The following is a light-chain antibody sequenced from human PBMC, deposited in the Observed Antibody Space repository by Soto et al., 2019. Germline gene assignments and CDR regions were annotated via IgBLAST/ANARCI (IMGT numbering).Light chain of an antibody. CDR3: QQYSDFLIS. CDR2: DAS. V-gene: IGKV1-5*01. CDR1: QSNSRS. J-gene: IGKJ3*01. Sequence: DIQMTQSPSTLSASVGDRVTITCRASQSNSRSLAWYQQKPGKAPSLLIYDASSLEGGVPSRFSGSGFGTEFTLTITNLQPADFATYYCQQYSDFLISFGPGTTVDFK.